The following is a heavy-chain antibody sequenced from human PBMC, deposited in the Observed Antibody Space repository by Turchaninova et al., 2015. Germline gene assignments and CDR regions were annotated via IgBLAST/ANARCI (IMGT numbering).Heavy chain of an antibody. D-gene: IGHD3-22*01. CDR2: IYYSGST. CDR3: ARDCNPSHYDVYGMDV. V-gene: IGHV4-30-4*01. Sequence: VQLQESGPGLVKPSQSLSLTRPVAGGSINRGAYYWSWIRQPPGKGLDWIGYIYYSGSTHYNPSLKSRVIILVDTSKHQFSLKLTSVTAADTAVYYCARDCNPSHYDVYGMDVWGQGTTVTVSS. J-gene: IGHJ6*02. CDR1: GGSINRGAYY.